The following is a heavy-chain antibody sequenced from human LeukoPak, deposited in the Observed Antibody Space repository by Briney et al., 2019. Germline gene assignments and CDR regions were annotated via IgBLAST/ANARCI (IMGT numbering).Heavy chain of an antibody. CDR3: ARVVRSYDY. CDR2: IYSGASA. D-gene: IGHD2-2*01. J-gene: IGHJ4*02. V-gene: IGHV3-53*01. CDR1: GFTVSSNY. Sequence: GGSLRLSCAASGFTVSSNYMSWVRQAPGKGLEWVSVIYSGASAYYADSVKGRFTISRDNSKNTLYLQVNSLRAEDTAVYYCARVVRSYDYWGQGTLVTVSS.